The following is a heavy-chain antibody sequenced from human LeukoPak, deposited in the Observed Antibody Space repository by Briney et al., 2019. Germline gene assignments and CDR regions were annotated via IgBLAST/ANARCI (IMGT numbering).Heavy chain of an antibody. CDR3: ARGSYYYDSSGSLDY. CDR2: IWYDGSNK. CDR1: GFTLSSYG. D-gene: IGHD3-22*01. Sequence: GALRLSCSAAGFTLSSYGMHWVRQAPGKGLEGVAVIWYDGSNKYYADSVKGRFTISRDNSKNTLYLQMNSLRAEDTAVYYCARGSYYYDSSGSLDYWGQGTLVTVSS. V-gene: IGHV3-33*01. J-gene: IGHJ4*02.